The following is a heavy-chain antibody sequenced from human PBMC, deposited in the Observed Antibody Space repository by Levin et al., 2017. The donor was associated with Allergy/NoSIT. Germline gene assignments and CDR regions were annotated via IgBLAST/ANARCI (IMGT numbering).Heavy chain of an antibody. V-gene: IGHV4-39*01. CDR2: IHYSGST. Sequence: SETLSLTCSVSGDSVTRTSSYWGWIRQPPGKGLEWIGSIHYSGSTYYNPSLKSRVTVSVDTSQNQFSLRLTSVTAADTAVYYCARLNYTDSLNFHGRDVWGQGTTVTVSS. CDR1: GDSVTRTSSY. J-gene: IGHJ6*02. CDR3: ARLNYTDSLNFHGRDV. D-gene: IGHD4-17*01.